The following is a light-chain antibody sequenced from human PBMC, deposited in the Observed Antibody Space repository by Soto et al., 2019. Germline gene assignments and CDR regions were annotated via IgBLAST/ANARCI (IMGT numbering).Light chain of an antibody. J-gene: IGKJ2*01. Sequence: EIVMTQSPATLSVSPGDRATLACRASQSVSSSLAWYQQKPGQAPRLLIYGATTRATGGPDRFSGSGSGTDFTLTISSLQSEDSAVYYCQQYNNSPPRYTFGQGTKLQI. CDR1: QSVSSS. V-gene: IGKV3-15*01. CDR2: GAT. CDR3: QQYNNSPPRYT.